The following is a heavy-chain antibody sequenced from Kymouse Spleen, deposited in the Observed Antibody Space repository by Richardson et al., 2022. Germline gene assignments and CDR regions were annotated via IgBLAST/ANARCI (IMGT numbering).Heavy chain of an antibody. CDR1: GFTFSSYS. J-gene: IGHJ6*02. V-gene: IGHV3-48*02. D-gene: IGHD6-13*01,IGHD6-19*01,IGHD6-25*01. CDR3: AREGQSSYYYYGMDV. CDR2: ISSSSSTI. Sequence: EVQLVESGGGLVQPGGSLRLSCAASGFTFSSYSMNWVRQAPGKGLEWVSYISSSSSTIYYADSVKGRFTISRDNAKNSLYLQMNSLRDEDTAVYYCAREGQSSYYYYGMDVWGQGTTVTVSS.